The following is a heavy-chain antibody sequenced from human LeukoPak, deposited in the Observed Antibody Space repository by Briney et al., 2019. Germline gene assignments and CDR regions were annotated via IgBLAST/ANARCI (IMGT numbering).Heavy chain of an antibody. J-gene: IGHJ3*02. Sequence: PSETLSLTCTVSGVDIYSSTYYWAWIRPPPGKGLEFIGSIYYNEDTYSNPSLKSRLTISVDTSTNQFSLRLNSVTAADTAVYFCARQLAAGNDAFDIWGQGTMVTVSS. CDR3: ARQLAAGNDAFDI. CDR1: GVDIYSSTYY. CDR2: IYYNEDT. D-gene: IGHD2-15*01. V-gene: IGHV4-39*01.